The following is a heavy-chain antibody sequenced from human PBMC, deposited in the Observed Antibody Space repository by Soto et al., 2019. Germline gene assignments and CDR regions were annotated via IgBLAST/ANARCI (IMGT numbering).Heavy chain of an antibody. D-gene: IGHD3-3*01. CDR2: ISGSGGST. V-gene: IGHV3-23*01. Sequence: GSLRLSCAASGFTFSSYAMSWVRQAPGKGLEWVSAISGSGGSTYYADSVKGRFTISRDNSKNTLYLQMNSLRAEDTAVYYCAKDLSGGTMIFGVVIRPYGMDVWGQGTTVTVSS. J-gene: IGHJ6*02. CDR1: GFTFSSYA. CDR3: AKDLSGGTMIFGVVIRPYGMDV.